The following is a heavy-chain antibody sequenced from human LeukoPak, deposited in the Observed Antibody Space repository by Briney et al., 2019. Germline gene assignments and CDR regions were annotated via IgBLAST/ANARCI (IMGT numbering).Heavy chain of an antibody. D-gene: IGHD5-18*01. Sequence: PGGSLRLSCAASGFTFDDYGMRWVRQAPGKGLEWVSGINWNGGSTGYADSVKGRFTISRDNAKNSLYLQMNSLRAEDTALYYCARDLYSYGLPVDNCFDPWGQGTLVTVSS. J-gene: IGHJ5*02. CDR3: ARDLYSYGLPVDNCFDP. CDR2: INWNGGST. V-gene: IGHV3-20*04. CDR1: GFTFDDYG.